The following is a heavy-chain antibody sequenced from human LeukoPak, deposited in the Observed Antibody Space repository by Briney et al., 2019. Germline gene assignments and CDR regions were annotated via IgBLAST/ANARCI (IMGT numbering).Heavy chain of an antibody. J-gene: IGHJ4*02. CDR1: GYTFTSYH. Sequence: ASVKVSCKASGYTFTSYHMHWVRLAPGQGLEWMGIINPSSGSTTYAQKFQDRVTMTRDTSTSTVYMDLSSLRSEDTAVYYCARMWAARRIYYLDFWGQGTLVTVSS. CDR3: ARMWAARRIYYLDF. D-gene: IGHD6-6*01. CDR2: INPSSGST. V-gene: IGHV1-46*01.